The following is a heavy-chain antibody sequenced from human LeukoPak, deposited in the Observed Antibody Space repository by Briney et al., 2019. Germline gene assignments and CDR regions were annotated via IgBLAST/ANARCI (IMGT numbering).Heavy chain of an antibody. CDR3: ARGRNSFDY. CDR2: SRNKPNSYTT. J-gene: IGHJ4*02. CDR1: GFTFSDYY. D-gene: IGHD3-10*01. V-gene: IGHV3-72*01. Sequence: GGSLRLSCAVSGFTFSDYYMDWVRQAPGKGLEWVGRSRNKPNSYTTEYAASVKGRFTVSRDESKNSLYLQMNSLKTEDTAVYYCARGRNSFDYWGQGTLVTVSS.